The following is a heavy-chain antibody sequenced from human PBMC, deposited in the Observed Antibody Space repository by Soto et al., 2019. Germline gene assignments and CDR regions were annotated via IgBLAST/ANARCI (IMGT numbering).Heavy chain of an antibody. J-gene: IGHJ5*02. D-gene: IGHD3-3*01. Sequence: SLSLTCTVSGGSISSGGYYWSWIRQHPGKGLEWIGYIYYSGSTYYNPSLKSRVTISVDTSKNQFSLKLSSVTAADTAVYYCARSPRFLEWLPKLNWFDPWGQGTLVTVSS. CDR3: ARSPRFLEWLPKLNWFDP. CDR2: IYYSGST. V-gene: IGHV4-31*03. CDR1: GGSISSGGYY.